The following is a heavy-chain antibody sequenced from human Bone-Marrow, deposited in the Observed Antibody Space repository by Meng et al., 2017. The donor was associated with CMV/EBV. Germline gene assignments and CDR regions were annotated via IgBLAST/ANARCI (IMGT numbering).Heavy chain of an antibody. V-gene: IGHV3-30*02. Sequence: LSLTCAASGFTFSSYGMHWVRQAPGKGLEWVAFIRYDGSNKYYADSVKGRFTISRDNYKNTLYLQMNGLRAEDTAVYYCAAPGPGIAAAGTRFDPWGQGTLVTVSS. CDR1: GFTFSSYG. CDR3: AAPGPGIAAAGTRFDP. CDR2: IRYDGSNK. D-gene: IGHD6-13*01. J-gene: IGHJ5*02.